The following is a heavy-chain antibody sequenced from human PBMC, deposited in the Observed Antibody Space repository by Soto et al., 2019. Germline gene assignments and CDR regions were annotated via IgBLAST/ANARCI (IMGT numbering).Heavy chain of an antibody. V-gene: IGHV3-23*01. CDR3: AKVMLGDDYIWGSYRLFDY. Sequence: GGSLRLSCAASGFTFSSYAMSWVRQAPGKGLEWVSAISGSGGSTYYADSVKGRFTISRDNSKNTLYLQMNSLRAEDTVVYYCAKVMLGDDYIWGSYRLFDYWGQGTLVTVSS. J-gene: IGHJ4*02. D-gene: IGHD3-16*02. CDR2: ISGSGGST. CDR1: GFTFSSYA.